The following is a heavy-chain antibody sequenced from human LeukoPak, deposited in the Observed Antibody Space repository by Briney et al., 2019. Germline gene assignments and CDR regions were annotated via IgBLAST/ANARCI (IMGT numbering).Heavy chain of an antibody. J-gene: IGHJ4*02. Sequence: GGSLRLSCAPSGFTFSSYGMHWVRQAPGKGLEWVAFIRYDGSNKYYGDSMKGRVTISRDNSKNTLYLQMDSLRTEDTAVYYCAKDRAPYSSSSFDYWGQGTLVTVSS. CDR1: GFTFSSYG. CDR3: AKDRAPYSSSSFDY. D-gene: IGHD6-13*01. V-gene: IGHV3-30*02. CDR2: IRYDGSNK.